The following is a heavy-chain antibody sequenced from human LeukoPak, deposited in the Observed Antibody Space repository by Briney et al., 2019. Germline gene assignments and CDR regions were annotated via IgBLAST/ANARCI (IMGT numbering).Heavy chain of an antibody. Sequence: GGSLRLSCAASGFTFDDYTMHWVRQAPGKGLEWVSLISWDGGSTYYADSVKGRFTISRDNSKNSLYLQMNSLRTEDTALYYCAKDSGYCSSTSCSMYNWFDPWGQGTLVTVSS. J-gene: IGHJ5*02. CDR1: GFTFDDYT. CDR2: ISWDGGST. CDR3: AKDSGYCSSTSCSMYNWFDP. V-gene: IGHV3-43*01. D-gene: IGHD2-2*01.